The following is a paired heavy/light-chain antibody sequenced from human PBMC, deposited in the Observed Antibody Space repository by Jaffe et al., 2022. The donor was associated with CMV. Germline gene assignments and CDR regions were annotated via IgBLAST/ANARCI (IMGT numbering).Light chain of an antibody. CDR3: QQSYSTPRT. J-gene: IGKJ1*01. V-gene: IGKV1-39*01. CDR2: AVS. CDR1: QSIRNS. Sequence: DIQMTQSPSPLSASVGDRVTITCRASQSIRNSLNWYQQKPGKAPELLIYAVSTLQSGVPSRFSGSGSGTDFTLTISSLQPEDFATYYCQQSYSTPRTFGQGTTVEIK.
Heavy chain of an antibody. J-gene: IGHJ4*02. V-gene: IGHV1-18*01. Sequence: QVQLVQSGAEVKKPGASVKVSCKASGYTFSRYGISWVRQAPGQGLEWMGWISGNRGETNYARNLQDRVTMTTDTSTSTAYMEVRSLTSDDTAVYYCARDEYNRGRFDYWGQGTLVTVSS. D-gene: IGHD7-27*01. CDR1: GYTFSRYG. CDR2: ISGNRGET. CDR3: ARDEYNRGRFDY.